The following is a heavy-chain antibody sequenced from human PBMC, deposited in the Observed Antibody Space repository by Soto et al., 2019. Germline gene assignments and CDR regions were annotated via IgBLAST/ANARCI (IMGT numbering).Heavy chain of an antibody. CDR3: ARRVSGGDFDY. CDR1: GFTFSNYA. Sequence: EVQLLESGGGLVQPGGSLRLSCAASGFTFSNYAMNWVRQAPVKGLEWVSVISGSGDSTYHADSVKGRFTISRDNSKYSLYLQMTSLRAEERVVYYCARRVSGGDFDYWGQGTLVTVSS. D-gene: IGHD1-26*01. J-gene: IGHJ4*02. V-gene: IGHV3-23*01. CDR2: ISGSGDST.